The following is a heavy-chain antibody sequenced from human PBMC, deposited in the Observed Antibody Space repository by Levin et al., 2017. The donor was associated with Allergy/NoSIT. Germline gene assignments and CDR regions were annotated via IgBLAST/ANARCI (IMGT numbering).Heavy chain of an antibody. J-gene: IGHJ4*02. CDR1: EFTLTNAW. D-gene: IGHD2/OR15-2a*01. CDR2: LKSKTAGGTT. CDR3: ATGPASTSYFDY. V-gene: IGHV3-15*01. Sequence: PGGSLRLSCTSSEFTLTNAWMTWVRQAPGKGLEWLGRLKSKTAGGTTDYAAPVKGRFTISRDHSKNTVYLQMNSLKTEDTAVYYCATGPASTSYFDYWGQGTLVTVS.